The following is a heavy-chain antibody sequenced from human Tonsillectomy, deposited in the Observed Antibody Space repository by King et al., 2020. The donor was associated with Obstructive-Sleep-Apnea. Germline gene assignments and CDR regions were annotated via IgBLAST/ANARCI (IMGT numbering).Heavy chain of an antibody. J-gene: IGHJ4*02. CDR3: ARGVVTTGEYYFDN. D-gene: IGHD4-11*01. CDR2: IYHSGST. Sequence: QLQESGPGLVKPSETLFLTCTVSGHSFSSGYYWGWIRQPPGKGLEWIGSIYHSGSTYYNPSLKSRVTISVDTSKNHFSLKLSSVTAADTAVYYCARGVVTTGEYYFDNWGQGTLVTVSS. CDR1: GHSFSSGYY. V-gene: IGHV4-38-2*02.